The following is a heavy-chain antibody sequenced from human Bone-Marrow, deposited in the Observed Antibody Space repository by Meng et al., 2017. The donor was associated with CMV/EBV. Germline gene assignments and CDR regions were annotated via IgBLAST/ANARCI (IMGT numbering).Heavy chain of an antibody. V-gene: IGHV3-30-3*01. CDR1: GLTFSSYA. CDR2: ISYDGSNK. D-gene: IGHD3-3*01. Sequence: GESLKISCAASGLTFSSYAMYWVRQAPGKGPEWVAVISYDGSNKYYADSVKGRFTISRDNSKNTLFLQMNSLRAEDTAVYYCARPYDFWSGFPPYYWGPGTLVNVAS. J-gene: IGHJ4*02. CDR3: ARPYDFWSGFPPYY.